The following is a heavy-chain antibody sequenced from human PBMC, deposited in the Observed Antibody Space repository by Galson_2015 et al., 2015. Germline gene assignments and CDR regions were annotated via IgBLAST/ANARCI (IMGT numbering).Heavy chain of an antibody. D-gene: IGHD5-18*01. Sequence: SLRLSCAASGFTFSSYAMHWVRQAPGKGLEWVAVISYDGSNKYYADSVKGRFTISRDNSKNTLYLQMNSLRAEDTAVYYCARDRPPIQLWFSGFYYWGQGTLVTVSS. J-gene: IGHJ4*02. V-gene: IGHV3-30-3*01. CDR1: GFTFSSYA. CDR2: ISYDGSNK. CDR3: ARDRPPIQLWFSGFYY.